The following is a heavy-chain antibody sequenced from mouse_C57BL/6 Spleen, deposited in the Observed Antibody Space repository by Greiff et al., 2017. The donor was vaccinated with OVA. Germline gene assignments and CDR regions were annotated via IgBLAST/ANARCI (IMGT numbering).Heavy chain of an antibody. CDR1: GYTFTSYW. V-gene: IGHV1-64*01. CDR2: IHPNSGST. D-gene: IGHD1-1*01. Sequence: QVQLQQPGAELVKPGASVKLSCKASGYTFTSYWMHWVKQRPGQGLEWIGMIHPNSGSTNYNEKFKSKATLTVDKSSSTAYMQLSSLTSEDSAVYYCANYYGSSLAYWGQGTLVTVSA. J-gene: IGHJ3*01. CDR3: ANYYGSSLAY.